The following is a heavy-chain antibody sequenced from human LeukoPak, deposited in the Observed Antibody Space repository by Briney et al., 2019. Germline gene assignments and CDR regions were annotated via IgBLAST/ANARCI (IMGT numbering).Heavy chain of an antibody. D-gene: IGHD3-16*01. CDR3: AKMRGIVITFGGVIFDS. CDR2: ISSSSSYI. Sequence: PGGSLRLSCAASGFTFSSYSMNWVRQAPGKGLEWVSSISSSSSYIYYADSVKGRFTISRDNAKNSLYLNMNSLRAEDTAVYYCAKMRGIVITFGGVIFDSWGQGTLATVSS. V-gene: IGHV3-21*04. J-gene: IGHJ4*02. CDR1: GFTFSSYS.